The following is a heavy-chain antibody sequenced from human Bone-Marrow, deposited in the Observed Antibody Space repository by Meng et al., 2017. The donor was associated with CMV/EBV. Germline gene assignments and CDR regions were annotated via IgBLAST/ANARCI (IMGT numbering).Heavy chain of an antibody. CDR2: IYEGGSGT. J-gene: IGHJ5*01. V-gene: IGHV3-23*03. D-gene: IGHD6-19*01. CDR1: GFTFSSYS. Sequence: GGSLRLSCAASGFTFSSYSMNWVRQAPGKGLEWVSLIYEGGSGTYYADSVRGRFTISRDNSKSTLYLQMNGLRAEDTAVYYCAKDGSGWYPNWFDSWGQGTLVTVS. CDR3: AKDGSGWYPNWFDS.